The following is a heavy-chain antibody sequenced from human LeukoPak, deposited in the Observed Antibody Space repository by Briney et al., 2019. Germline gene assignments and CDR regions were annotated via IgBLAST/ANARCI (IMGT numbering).Heavy chain of an antibody. D-gene: IGHD3-9*01. CDR3: ASLRVLRYFDWLPARDY. J-gene: IGHJ4*02. V-gene: IGHV3-48*01. CDR2: ISSSSSTI. Sequence: GGSLRLSCAASGFTFSSYSMNWVRQAPGKGLEWVSYISSSSSTIYYADSVKGRFTISRGNAKNSLYLQMNSLRAEDTAVYYCASLRVLRYFDWLPARDYWGQGTLVTVSS. CDR1: GFTFSSYS.